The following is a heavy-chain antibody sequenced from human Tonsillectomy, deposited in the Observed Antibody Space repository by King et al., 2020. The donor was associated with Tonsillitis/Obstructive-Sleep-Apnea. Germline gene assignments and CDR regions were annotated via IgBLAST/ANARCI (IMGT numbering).Heavy chain of an antibody. Sequence: ITLKESGPTLVKPTQTLTLTCTFSGFSLTTSGVGVAWIRQPPGKALEWLALIYWDDDKRYSPSLKSRLTITKDTSKNQVVLTMTNLDPVDTATYYCAHRQINNNCSDDAFDIWGQGTMVTVSS. CDR3: AHRQINNNCSDDAFDI. V-gene: IGHV2-5*02. J-gene: IGHJ3*02. CDR2: IYWDDDK. CDR1: GFSLTTSGVG. D-gene: IGHD1-1*01.